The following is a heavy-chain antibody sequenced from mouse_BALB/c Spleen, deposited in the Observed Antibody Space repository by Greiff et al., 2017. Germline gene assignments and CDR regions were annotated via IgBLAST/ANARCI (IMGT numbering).Heavy chain of an antibody. Sequence: VQRVESGPGLVAPSQSLSITCTVSGFSLTGYGVNWVRQPPGKGLEWLGMIWGDGSTDYNSALKSRLSISKDNSKSQVFLKMNSLQTDDTARYYCARDRGVIYDGYPWFAYWGQGTLVTVSA. CDR1: GFSLTGYG. V-gene: IGHV2-6-7*01. CDR3: ARDRGVIYDGYPWFAY. D-gene: IGHD2-3*01. J-gene: IGHJ3*01. CDR2: IWGDGST.